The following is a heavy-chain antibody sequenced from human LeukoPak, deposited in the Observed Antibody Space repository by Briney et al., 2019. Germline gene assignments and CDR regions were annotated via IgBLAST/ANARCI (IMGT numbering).Heavy chain of an antibody. J-gene: IGHJ4*02. CDR1: GFTFSSYG. CDR2: ISYDGSNK. D-gene: IGHD3-22*01. CDR3: AKDHAYYDSSGSLDY. V-gene: IGHV3-30*18. Sequence: GGSLRLSCAASGFTFSSYGMHWVRQAPGKGLEWVAVISYDGSNKYYADSVKDRFTIFRDNSKNTLYLQMNSLRAEDTAVYYCAKDHAYYDSSGSLDYWGQGTLVTVSS.